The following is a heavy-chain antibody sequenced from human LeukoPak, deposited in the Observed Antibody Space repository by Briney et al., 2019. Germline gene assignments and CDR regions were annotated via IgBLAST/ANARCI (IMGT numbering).Heavy chain of an antibody. V-gene: IGHV4-4*02. D-gene: IGHD6-13*01. J-gene: IGHJ4*02. CDR2: IYHSGST. Sequence: SETLSLTCAVSGGSISSSNWWSWVRQPPGKGLEWIGEIYHSGSTNYNPSLKSRVTISVDTSKNQFSLKLSSVTAADTAVYYCALGQQGNFDYWGQGTLVTVSS. CDR3: ALGQQGNFDY. CDR1: GGSISSSNW.